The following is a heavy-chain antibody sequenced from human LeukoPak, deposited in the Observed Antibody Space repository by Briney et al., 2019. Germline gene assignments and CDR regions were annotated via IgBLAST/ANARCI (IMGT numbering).Heavy chain of an antibody. D-gene: IGHD6-19*01. Sequence: PGGSLRLSCAASGFTFSSYAMSWVRQAPGKGLEGGSTISGSGGGTYYADSVKGRFTISRDNSKNTLYLQMNSLRAEDTAVYYCAKDGGASYNSGTWAFDFWGQGTMVTVSS. J-gene: IGHJ3*01. CDR1: GFTFSSYA. CDR2: ISGSGGGT. V-gene: IGHV3-23*01. CDR3: AKDGGASYNSGTWAFDF.